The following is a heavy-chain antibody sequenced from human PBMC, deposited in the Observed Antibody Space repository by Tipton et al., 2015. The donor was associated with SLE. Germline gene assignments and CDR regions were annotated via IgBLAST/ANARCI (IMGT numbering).Heavy chain of an antibody. CDR1: GGSISSYY. CDR3: ARTGELCDY. V-gene: IGHV4-59*13. CDR2: IYYSGST. Sequence: TLSLTCTVSGGSISSYYWSWIRQPPGKGLEWIGYIYYSGSTNYNPSLKSRVTISVDTSKNQFSLKLSSVTAADTAVYYCARTGELCDYWGQRTLVTVSS. J-gene: IGHJ4*02. D-gene: IGHD1-26*01.